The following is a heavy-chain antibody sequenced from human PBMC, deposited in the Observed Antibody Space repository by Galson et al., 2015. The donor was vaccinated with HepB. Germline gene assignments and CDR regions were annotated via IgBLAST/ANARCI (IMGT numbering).Heavy chain of an antibody. CDR2: ISAYNGNT. Sequence: SVKVSCKASGCTFTSYGISWVRQAPGQGLEWMGWISAYNGNTNYAQRLQGRVTMTTDTSTSTAYMELRSLRSDDTAVYYCARDIVVVPAAIALAPFDYWGQGTLVTVSS. CDR3: ARDIVVVPAAIALAPFDY. D-gene: IGHD2-2*02. V-gene: IGHV1-18*04. CDR1: GCTFTSYG. J-gene: IGHJ4*02.